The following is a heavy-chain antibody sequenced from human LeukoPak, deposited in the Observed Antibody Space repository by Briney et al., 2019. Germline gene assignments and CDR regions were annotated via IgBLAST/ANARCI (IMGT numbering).Heavy chain of an antibody. J-gene: IGHJ4*02. D-gene: IGHD3-22*01. CDR1: GFTFSSYA. Sequence: GGSLRLSCAASGFTFSSYAMSWVRQAPGKSLEWVSGIGGSGSRTYYADSVKGRFTISRDNSKNTLYLQMNSLRAEDTAVYYCATVYYYDSSGYYPFDYWGQGTLVTVSS. V-gene: IGHV3-23*01. CDR3: ATVYYYDSSGYYPFDY. CDR2: IGGSGSRT.